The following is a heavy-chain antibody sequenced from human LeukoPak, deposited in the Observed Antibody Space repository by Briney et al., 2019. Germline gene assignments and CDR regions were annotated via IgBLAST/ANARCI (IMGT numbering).Heavy chain of an antibody. CDR3: ARDFSDLFDY. CDR2: ISSSGSTI. Sequence: PGGALRLSCAASGFTFSSYEMNWVRQAPGKGLEWVSYISSSGSTIYYADAVKGRFTISRDNAKNSRYLQMNSLRAEDTAVYYCARDFSDLFDYWGQGTLVTVSS. CDR1: GFTFSSYE. V-gene: IGHV3-48*03. J-gene: IGHJ4*02. D-gene: IGHD2-21*02.